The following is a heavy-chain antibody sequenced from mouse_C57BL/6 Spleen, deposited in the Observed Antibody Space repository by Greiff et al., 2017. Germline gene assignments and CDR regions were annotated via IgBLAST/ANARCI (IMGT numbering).Heavy chain of an antibody. D-gene: IGHD2-3*01. J-gene: IGHJ3*01. Sequence: VQLQESGPELVKPGASVKISCKASGYAFSSSWMNWVKQRPGKGLEWIGRIYPGDGDTNYNGKFKGKATLTADKSSSTAYMQLSSLTSEDSAVYFCARSLYDGYPFAYWGQGTLVTVSA. CDR3: ARSLYDGYPFAY. CDR2: IYPGDGDT. CDR1: GYAFSSSW. V-gene: IGHV1-82*01.